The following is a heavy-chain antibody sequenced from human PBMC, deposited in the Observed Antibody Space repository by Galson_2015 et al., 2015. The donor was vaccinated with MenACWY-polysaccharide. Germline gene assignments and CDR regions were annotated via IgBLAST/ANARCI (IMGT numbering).Heavy chain of an antibody. Sequence: SVKVSCKASGYTFTSYGISWVRQAPGQGLEWMGWISAYNGNTNYAQKLQGRVTMTTDTSTSTAYMELRSLRSDDTAVYYCARDLGGIAAADTFDYWGQGTLVTVSS. CDR3: ARDLGGIAAADTFDY. CDR1: GYTFTSYG. J-gene: IGHJ4*02. CDR2: ISAYNGNT. V-gene: IGHV1-18*01. D-gene: IGHD6-13*01.